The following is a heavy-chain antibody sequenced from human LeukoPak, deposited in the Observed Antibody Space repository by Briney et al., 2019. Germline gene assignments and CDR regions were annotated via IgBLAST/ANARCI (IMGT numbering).Heavy chain of an antibody. D-gene: IGHD3-22*01. J-gene: IGHJ1*01. CDR2: INHAGST. CDR1: GGSFSDYY. CDR3: AYSSDFQQH. V-gene: IGHV4-34*01. Sequence: SETLSLTCAVYGGSFSDYYGGSLRQPPGKRLEWIGDINHAGSTNYNPSLKSRVTISVDTSKNQFSLKLSSVTAADTAVYYCAYSSDFQQHWGQGTLVTVSS.